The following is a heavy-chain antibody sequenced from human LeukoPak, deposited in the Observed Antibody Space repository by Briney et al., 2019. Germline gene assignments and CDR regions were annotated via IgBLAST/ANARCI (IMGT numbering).Heavy chain of an antibody. CDR2: IYYSGSS. J-gene: IGHJ3*01. CDR3: ARDYRFDSGYDLLDAFDV. V-gene: IGHV4-31*03. CDR1: GGSMSSGVSY. Sequence: SETLSLTCTVSGGSMSSGVSYWSWIPQHPGKGLEWIAYIYYSGSSSYNPSHKSRVTISVDTSKNQFSLKLSSVTAADTAVYYCARDYRFDSGYDLLDAFDVWGQGTMVTVSS. D-gene: IGHD5-12*01.